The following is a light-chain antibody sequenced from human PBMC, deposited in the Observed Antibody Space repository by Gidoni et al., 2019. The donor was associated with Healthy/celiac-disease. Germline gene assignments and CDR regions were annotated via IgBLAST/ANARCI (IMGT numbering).Light chain of an antibody. CDR2: DVS. CDR1: RSDVGGYNY. V-gene: IGLV2-14*01. J-gene: IGLJ1*01. CDR3: SSYTSSSTYA. Sequence: QSALTQPASVSGSPGQSITISCTGTRSDVGGYNYVSWYQQHPGKAPKLMIYDVSNRPSGVSNRFSGSKSGNTASLTISGLQAEDEADYYCSSYTSSSTYAFGTGTKVTVL.